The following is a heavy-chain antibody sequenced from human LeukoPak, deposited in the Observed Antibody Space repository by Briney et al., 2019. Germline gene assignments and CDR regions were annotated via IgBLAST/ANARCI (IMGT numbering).Heavy chain of an antibody. D-gene: IGHD6-13*01. CDR3: ARDPVSAGGIAAAGTHSL. CDR2: IKQDGSEK. CDR1: GFTFISHA. Sequence: GGSLRLSCAASGFTFISHAMSSVRPAPGKGLEWVANIKQDGSEKYYVDSVKGRFTISRDNAKNSLYLQMNSLRAEDTAVYYCARDPVSAGGIAAAGTHSLWGQGTLVTVSS. J-gene: IGHJ4*02. V-gene: IGHV3-7*01.